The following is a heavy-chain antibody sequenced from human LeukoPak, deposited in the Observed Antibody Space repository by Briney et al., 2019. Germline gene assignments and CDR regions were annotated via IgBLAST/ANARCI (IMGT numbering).Heavy chain of an antibody. CDR1: GGSFSGYY. V-gene: IGHV4-34*01. CDR3: ASNLLRMGSGN. D-gene: IGHD3-10*01. J-gene: IGHJ4*02. Sequence: PSETLSLTCAVYGGSFSGYYWSWIRQPPGKGLEWIGEINHSGSTNYNPSLKSRVTISVDTSKNQFSLKLSSVTAADTAVYYCASNLLRMGSGNWGQGTLVTVSS. CDR2: INHSGST.